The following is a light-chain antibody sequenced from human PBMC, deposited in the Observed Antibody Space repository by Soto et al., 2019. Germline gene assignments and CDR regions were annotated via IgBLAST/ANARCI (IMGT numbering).Light chain of an antibody. Sequence: EIVLTQSPGTLSLSTGERATLTCTASQSVGSPNLAWYQQKPGQAPRLLFYDVSRRATGVPDRFSGSGSGADFTLTISRLEPEDFAVYYCQQRFNWPGLTLGGGTKVDIK. V-gene: IGKV3D-20*02. J-gene: IGKJ4*01. CDR2: DVS. CDR3: QQRFNWPGLT. CDR1: QSVGSPN.